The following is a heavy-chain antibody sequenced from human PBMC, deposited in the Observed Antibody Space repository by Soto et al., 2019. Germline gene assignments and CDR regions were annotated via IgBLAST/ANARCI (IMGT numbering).Heavy chain of an antibody. D-gene: IGHD3-9*01. CDR2: IKSKIDGGTT. CDR3: TTDSLFTGQLVRMDN. J-gene: IGHJ4*01. V-gene: IGHV3-15*07. Sequence: GGSLRLSCEASGSTFRTYGMHWVRQAPGKGLEWVGRIKSKIDGGTTDFAAPVKGRFAISRDDSRDMVYMEMYSLKTDDTAVYYCTTDSLFTGQLVRMDNWGHGTLVTVSS. CDR1: GSTFRTYG.